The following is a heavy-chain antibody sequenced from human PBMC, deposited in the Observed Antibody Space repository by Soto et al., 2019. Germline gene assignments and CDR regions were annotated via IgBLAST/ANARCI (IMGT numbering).Heavy chain of an antibody. D-gene: IGHD4-4*01. J-gene: IGHJ6*03. CDR1: GGTFSSYT. CDR3: ARALYSNYRYYYYMDV. V-gene: IGHV1-69*02. CDR2: IIPILGIA. Sequence: QVQLVQSGAEVKQPGSSVKVSCKASGGTFSSYTISWVRQAPGQGLEWMGRIIPILGIANYAQKFQGRVTITADKSTSTAYMELSSLRSEDTAVYYCARALYSNYRYYYYMDVWGKGTTVTVSS.